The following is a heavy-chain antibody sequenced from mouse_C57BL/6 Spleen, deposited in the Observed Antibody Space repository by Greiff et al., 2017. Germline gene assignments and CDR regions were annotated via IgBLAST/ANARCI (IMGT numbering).Heavy chain of an antibody. J-gene: IGHJ1*03. CDR1: GYTFTSYW. CDR3: AYDGYYGYFDV. D-gene: IGHD2-3*01. V-gene: IGHV1-52*01. Sequence: QVQLQQPGAELVRPGSSVKLSCKASGYTFTSYWMHWVKQRPIQGLEWIGNIDPSDSETHYNQKFKDKATLTVDKSSSTAYMQLSSLTSEDSAVYYCAYDGYYGYFDVWGTGTTVTVSS. CDR2: IDPSDSET.